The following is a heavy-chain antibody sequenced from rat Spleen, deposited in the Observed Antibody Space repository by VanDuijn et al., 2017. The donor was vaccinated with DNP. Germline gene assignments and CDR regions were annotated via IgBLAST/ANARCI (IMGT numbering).Heavy chain of an antibody. D-gene: IGHD1-8*01. Sequence: EVQLVESGGGLVQPGRSLKLSCEASVSTFSDYNMAWVRQAPKKGLEWVATIIYDGSTTYYRDSVKGRFTISRDIAKNTLYLQMDSLRSVDTATYYCARHDYGSPFTYWGQGTLVTVSS. CDR3: ARHDYGSPFTY. CDR1: VSTFSDYN. V-gene: IGHV5-7*01. CDR2: IIYDGSTT. J-gene: IGHJ3*01.